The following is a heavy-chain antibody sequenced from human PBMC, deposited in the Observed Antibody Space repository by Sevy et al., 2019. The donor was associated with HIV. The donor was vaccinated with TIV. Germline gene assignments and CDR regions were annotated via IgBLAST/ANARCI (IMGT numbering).Heavy chain of an antibody. V-gene: IGHV1-2*02. CDR2: INPDSGGP. J-gene: IGHJ4*02. CDR3: VRDDRDGDFEY. Sequence: ASVKVSCKASGYTFTGYYMHWVRQAPGQGLEWMGWINPDSGGPNYAPRFQGRVTLTRDTSISTAYMELSRLKSDETAVYYGVRDDRDGDFEYWGQGTLVTVSS. CDR1: GYTFTGYY.